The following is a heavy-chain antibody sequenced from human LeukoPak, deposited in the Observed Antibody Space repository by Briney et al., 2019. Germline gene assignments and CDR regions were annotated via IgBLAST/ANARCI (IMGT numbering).Heavy chain of an antibody. V-gene: IGHV4-59*01. CDR3: ARESSSSVDY. CDR1: GGSISGYY. CDR2: IYYSGST. D-gene: IGHD6-6*01. J-gene: IGHJ4*02. Sequence: SETLSLTCTVSGGSISGYYWSWLRQPPGKGLEWIGYIYYSGSTNYNPSLKSRVTISVDTSKNQFSLKLSSVTAADTAVYYCARESSSSVDYWGQGTLVTVSS.